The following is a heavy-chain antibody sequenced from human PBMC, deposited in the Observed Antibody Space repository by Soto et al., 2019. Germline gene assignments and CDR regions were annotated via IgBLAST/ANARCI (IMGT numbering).Heavy chain of an antibody. D-gene: IGHD3-10*01. Sequence: QVQLVQSGAEVKKPGASVKVSCKASGYTFTSHHMHWVRQVPGEGLDWMGMINPRSGGTNSPQKFQGRVTMTRDTSTSTVYMDLSSLRSEDTAVYYCCRLDYGQWYWAQGTLVTVSS. J-gene: IGHJ4*02. CDR1: GYTFTSHH. V-gene: IGHV1-46*03. CDR2: INPRSGGT. CDR3: CRLDYGQWY.